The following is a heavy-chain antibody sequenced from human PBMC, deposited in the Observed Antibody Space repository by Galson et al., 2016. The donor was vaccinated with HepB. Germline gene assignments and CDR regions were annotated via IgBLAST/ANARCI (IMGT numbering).Heavy chain of an antibody. J-gene: IGHJ4*02. D-gene: IGHD6-6*01. CDR3: ASGLYRGPSYYLDF. CDR1: GDSVSRNDAA. Sequence: CAISGDSVSRNDAAWAWVRLSPSRGLEWLGRTVYRSNWFKDYAPSVKSRISIKADTAENQFSLQLNSVTPDDTAVYYCASGLYRGPSYYLDFWGQGTRVTVAS. V-gene: IGHV6-1*01. CDR2: TVYRSNWFK.